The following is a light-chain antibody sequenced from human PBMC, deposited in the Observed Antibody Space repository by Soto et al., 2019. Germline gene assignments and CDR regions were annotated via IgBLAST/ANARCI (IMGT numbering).Light chain of an antibody. CDR3: QQYGSSPQT. Sequence: EIVLTQSPGTLSLSPGERATLSCRASQSVSSSYLAWYQQRPGQAPRLLIYGASSRATGIPDRFSGSGCGTDFTLTISRLYPEDFAVYYCQQYGSSPQTFGQGTKVEIK. CDR1: QSVSSSY. V-gene: IGKV3-20*01. J-gene: IGKJ1*01. CDR2: GAS.